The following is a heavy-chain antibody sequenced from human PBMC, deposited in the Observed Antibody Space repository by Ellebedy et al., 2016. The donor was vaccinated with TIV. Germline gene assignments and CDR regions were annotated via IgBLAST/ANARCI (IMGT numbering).Heavy chain of an antibody. V-gene: IGHV3-23*01. CDR3: AKGSSSGFNCDRVGCAS. Sequence: GGSLRLSCAASGFTFSAFAIHWVRQAPGKGLEWVSVINADATSTYYADSVKGRFTISRDNSKNTLFLQMNSLRAEDTAVYYCAKGSSSGFNCDRVGCASWGQGILVTVSS. CDR2: INADATST. D-gene: IGHD2/OR15-2a*01. J-gene: IGHJ5*02. CDR1: GFTFSAFA.